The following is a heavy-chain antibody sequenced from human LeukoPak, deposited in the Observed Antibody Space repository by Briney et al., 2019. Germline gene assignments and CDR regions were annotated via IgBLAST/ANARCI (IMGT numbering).Heavy chain of an antibody. CDR3: ARAGYSYGPQYYFDY. D-gene: IGHD5-18*01. J-gene: IGHJ4*02. CDR1: GGSFSSYY. CDR2: IYYSGST. V-gene: IGHV4-59*01. Sequence: SETLSLTCTVSGGSFSSYYWSWIRQPPGKGLEWIGYIYYSGSTNYNPSLKSRVTISVDTSKNQFSLKLSSVTAADTAVYYCARAGYSYGPQYYFDYWGQGTLVTVSS.